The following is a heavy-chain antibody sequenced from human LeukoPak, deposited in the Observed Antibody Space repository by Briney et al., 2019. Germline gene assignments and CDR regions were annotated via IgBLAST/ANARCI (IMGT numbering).Heavy chain of an antibody. CDR2: IYTSGST. Sequence: SETLSLTCTVSGGSISSYYWDWIRQPAGKGLEWIGRIYTSGSTNYNPSLKSRVSMSVDTSKNQFSLKLSSVTAADTAVYYCARGKVVAGTPGQNSWDSWGQGTLVTVSS. D-gene: IGHD6-19*01. CDR3: ARGKVVAGTPGQNSWDS. V-gene: IGHV4-4*07. J-gene: IGHJ4*02. CDR1: GGSISSYY.